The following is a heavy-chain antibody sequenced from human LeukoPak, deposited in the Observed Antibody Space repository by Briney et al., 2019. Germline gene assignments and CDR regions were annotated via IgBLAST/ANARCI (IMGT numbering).Heavy chain of an antibody. D-gene: IGHD5-18*01. J-gene: IGHJ4*02. CDR2: ISWNSGGI. CDR1: GFTFDDYA. V-gene: IGHV3-9*01. Sequence: PGGSLRLSCAASGFTFDDYAMHWVRQAPGKGLEWVSGISWNSGGIGYADSVKGRFTISRDNAKNSLYLQMNSLRAEDTALYYCAKDSGGYSYGPLDYWGQGTLVTVSS. CDR3: AKDSGGYSYGPLDY.